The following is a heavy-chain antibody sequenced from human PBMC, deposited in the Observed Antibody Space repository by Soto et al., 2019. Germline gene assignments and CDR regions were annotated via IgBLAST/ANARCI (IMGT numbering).Heavy chain of an antibody. CDR3: ARGGIAVAGPHDTFDI. J-gene: IGHJ3*02. CDR1: GFTFSSYA. D-gene: IGHD6-19*01. Sequence: ESGGGVVQPGRSLRLSCAASGFTFSSYAMHWVRQAPGKGLEWVAVISYDGSNKYYADSVKGRFTISRDNSKNTLYLQMNSLRAEDTAVYYCARGGIAVAGPHDTFDIWGQGTMVTVSS. CDR2: ISYDGSNK. V-gene: IGHV3-30-3*01.